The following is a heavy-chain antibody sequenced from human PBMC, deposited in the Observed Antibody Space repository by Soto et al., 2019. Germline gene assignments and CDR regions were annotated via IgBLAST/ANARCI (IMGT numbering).Heavy chain of an antibody. J-gene: IGHJ4*02. Sequence: GGSVKVSCKASGYTFTSYCISWVRQAPGQGLEWMGWISAYNGNTNYAQKLQGRVTMTTDTSTSTAYMELRSLRSDDTAVYYCARDLYSSSSWSLLSQGYWGQGTLVTVSS. CDR1: GYTFTSYC. D-gene: IGHD6-6*01. V-gene: IGHV1-18*01. CDR2: ISAYNGNT. CDR3: ARDLYSSSSWSLLSQGY.